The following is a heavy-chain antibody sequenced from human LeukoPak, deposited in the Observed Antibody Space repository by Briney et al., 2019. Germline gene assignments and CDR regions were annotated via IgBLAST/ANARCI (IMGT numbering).Heavy chain of an antibody. D-gene: IGHD6-6*01. J-gene: IGHJ4*02. V-gene: IGHV4-61*01. CDR2: IYYSGTT. CDR3: ARGTLPRHDF. CDR1: GGSVSSGNYY. Sequence: PSETLSPTCTVSGGSVSSGNYYWSWIRQPPGKGLEWIGYIYYSGTTNYNPSLKSRVIISVDTSKNQFSLKLSSVNAADTAVYYCARGTLPRHDFWGQGTLVTVSS.